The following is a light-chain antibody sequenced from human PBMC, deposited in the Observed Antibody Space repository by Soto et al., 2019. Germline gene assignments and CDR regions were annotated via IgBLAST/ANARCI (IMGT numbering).Light chain of an antibody. CDR3: QQYGSSPPLT. CDR1: QSVSSR. V-gene: IGKV3-20*01. J-gene: IGKJ4*01. Sequence: EIVLTQSPGTLSLSPGERATLSCRASQSVSSRLAWYQQKPGLAPRLLIYGASSRATGIPDRFSGSGSGTDFTLAISRLEPEDFAVYYCQQYGSSPPLTFGGGTKVDIK. CDR2: GAS.